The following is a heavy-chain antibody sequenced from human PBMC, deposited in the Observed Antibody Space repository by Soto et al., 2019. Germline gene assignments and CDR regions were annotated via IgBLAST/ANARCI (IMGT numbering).Heavy chain of an antibody. Sequence: QVQLQESGPGLVKPSGTLSLTCAVSGGSISSSNWWSWVRQPPGKGLEWIGEIYHSGSTYYNPYPQSRATISVDKSKNQFSLKPSSVTAADTAVYYCASVAKTITWPDNWGQGTLVTVSS. CDR2: IYHSGST. CDR1: GGSISSSNW. J-gene: IGHJ4*02. V-gene: IGHV4-4*02. CDR3: ASVAKTITWPDN.